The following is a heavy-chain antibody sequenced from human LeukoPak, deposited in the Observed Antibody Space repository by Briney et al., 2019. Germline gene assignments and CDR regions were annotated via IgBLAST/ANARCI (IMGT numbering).Heavy chain of an antibody. CDR1: GFTFSSYA. CDR3: AKARGHYYDSSGYSR. Sequence: GGSLRLSCAASGFTFSSYAMSWVRQAPGKGLEWVSAISGSGGSTYYADSVKGRFTISRDNSKNTLYLQMNSLRAEDTAVYYCAKARGHYYDSSGYSRWGQGTLVTVSS. J-gene: IGHJ4*02. D-gene: IGHD3-22*01. V-gene: IGHV3-23*01. CDR2: ISGSGGST.